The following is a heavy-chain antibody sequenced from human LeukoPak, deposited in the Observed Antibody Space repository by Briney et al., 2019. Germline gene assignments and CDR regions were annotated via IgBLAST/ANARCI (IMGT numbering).Heavy chain of an antibody. CDR2: IYTSGST. V-gene: IGHV4-61*02. Sequence: SETLSLTCTVSGGSISSGSYYWSWIRQPAGKGLEWIGRIYTSGSTNYNPSLKSRVTISVDTSKNQFSLKLSSVTAADTAVYYCARFRISSSSVYYYYYMDVWGKGTTVTVSS. J-gene: IGHJ6*03. D-gene: IGHD6-6*01. CDR1: GGSISSGSYY. CDR3: ARFRISSSSVYYYYYMDV.